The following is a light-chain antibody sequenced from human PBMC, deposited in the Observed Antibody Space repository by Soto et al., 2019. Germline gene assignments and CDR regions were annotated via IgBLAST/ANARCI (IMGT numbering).Light chain of an antibody. CDR2: DVS. CDR1: SSDVGGYNY. CDR3: SSYTSSSTLEV. Sequence: QSVLNQPASVSGSPGQSLTITCTGTSSDVGGYNYVSWYQQHPGKAPKLMIYDVSNRPSGVSNRFSGSKSGNTASLTISGLQAEDEADYYCSSYTSSSTLEVFGTGTKVTVL. V-gene: IGLV2-14*01. J-gene: IGLJ1*01.